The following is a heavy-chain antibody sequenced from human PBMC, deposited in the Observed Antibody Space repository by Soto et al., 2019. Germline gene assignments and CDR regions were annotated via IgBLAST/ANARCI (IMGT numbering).Heavy chain of an antibody. J-gene: IGHJ3*01. V-gene: IGHV3-23*01. Sequence: EVQLLESGGGLVRPGGSLRLSCAGSGFSFSNYDMDWVRQAPGKGLEWVSGISFGGRTTSYADSVKGRFTISRDDSENTLYLQMNNLRADDTAIYYCAKDKRTIGDAFDVWGQGTTVTVSS. CDR1: GFSFSNYD. CDR3: AKDKRTIGDAFDV. CDR2: ISFGGRTT. D-gene: IGHD3-9*01.